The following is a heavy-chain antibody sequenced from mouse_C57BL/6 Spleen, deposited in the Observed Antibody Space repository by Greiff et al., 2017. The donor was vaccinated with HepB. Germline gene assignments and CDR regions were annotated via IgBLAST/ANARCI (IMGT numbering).Heavy chain of an antibody. CDR2: ISGGGGNT. CDR3: ARHGDYDWVAWFAY. J-gene: IGHJ3*01. Sequence: EVQGVESGGGLVKPGGSLKLSCAASGFTFSSYTMSWVRQTPEKRLEWVATISGGGGNTYYPDSVKGRFTISRDNAKNTRYLQMSSLRSEDTALYYCARHGDYDWVAWFAYWGQGTLVTVSA. V-gene: IGHV5-9*01. D-gene: IGHD2-4*01. CDR1: GFTFSSYT.